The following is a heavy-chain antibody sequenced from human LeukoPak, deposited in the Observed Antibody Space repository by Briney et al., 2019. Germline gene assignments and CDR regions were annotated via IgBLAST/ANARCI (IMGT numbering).Heavy chain of an antibody. CDR1: GFIFSNFA. D-gene: IGHD1-26*01. Sequence: PGGSLRLSCAASGFIFSNFAMHWVRQAPGKGLEWVALISFDGSHTYYADSMKGRFTISRDNSRNVLYLQMTSLRGDDSAVYYCAREEQELVRDYYYYMDVWGKGTTLTVSS. CDR2: ISFDGSHT. V-gene: IGHV3-30*01. J-gene: IGHJ6*03. CDR3: AREEQELVRDYYYYMDV.